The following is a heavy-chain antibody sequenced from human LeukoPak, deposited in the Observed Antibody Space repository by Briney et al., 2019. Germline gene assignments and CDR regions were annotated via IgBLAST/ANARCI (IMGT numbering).Heavy chain of an antibody. CDR3: ARNSLWRGSRGAFDI. D-gene: IGHD4-23*01. CDR2: IYSGGST. V-gene: IGHV3-53*01. Sequence: PGGSLRLSCAASGFTVSSNYMSWVRQAPGKGLEWVSVIYSGGSTYYADSVKGRFTISRDNSKNTLYLQMNSLRAEDTGVYYCARNSLWRGSRGAFDIWGQGTMVTVSS. J-gene: IGHJ3*02. CDR1: GFTVSSNY.